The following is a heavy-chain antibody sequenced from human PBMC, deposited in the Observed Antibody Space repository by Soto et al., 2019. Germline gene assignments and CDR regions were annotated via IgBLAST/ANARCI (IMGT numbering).Heavy chain of an antibody. V-gene: IGHV1-3*01. CDR3: ARGLGLYYFDY. D-gene: IGHD1-26*01. CDR1: GYTFTSYA. Sequence: QVQLVQSGAEVKKPGASVKVSCKASGYTFTSYAMHWVRQAPGQRLEWMGWINAGNGNTKYSQKFQGRVTITRDTSASTAYMALSSLRSEDTAVYYCARGLGLYYFDYWGQGTLVTVSS. J-gene: IGHJ4*02. CDR2: INAGNGNT.